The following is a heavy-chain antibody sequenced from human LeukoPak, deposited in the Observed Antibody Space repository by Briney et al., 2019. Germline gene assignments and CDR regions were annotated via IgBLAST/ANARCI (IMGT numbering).Heavy chain of an antibody. CDR1: GFIFGNYR. CDR3: ARDMNGLT. D-gene: IGHD1-1*01. Sequence: GGSLRLSCATSGFIFGNYRMHWVRQAPGKGVVWVSRINSDGSGTDYAESVKGRFTISRDNAKNTLYLHMSSLRVEDTAVYYCARDMNGLTWGQGTLATVSS. J-gene: IGHJ5*02. CDR2: INSDGSGT. V-gene: IGHV3-74*01.